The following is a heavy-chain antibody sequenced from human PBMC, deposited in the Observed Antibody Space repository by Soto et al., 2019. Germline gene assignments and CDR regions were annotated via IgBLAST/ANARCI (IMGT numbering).Heavy chain of an antibody. J-gene: IGHJ6*02. CDR3: ARDPSAPYGMDV. CDR1: GFTFSSYG. D-gene: IGHD6-25*01. V-gene: IGHV3-33*08. CDR2: IWYDGSNK. Sequence: VQLVESGGGLVQPGGSLRLSCAPSGFTFSSYGMHWVRQAPGKGLEWVAVIWYDGSNKYYADSVKGRFTISRDNSKNTLYLQMNSLRAEDTAVYYCARDPSAPYGMDVWGQGTTVTVSS.